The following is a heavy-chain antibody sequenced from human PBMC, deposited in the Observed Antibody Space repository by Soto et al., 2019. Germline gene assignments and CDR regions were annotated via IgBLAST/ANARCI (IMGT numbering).Heavy chain of an antibody. CDR1: GDSVSSNSAA. J-gene: IGHJ6*02. CDR3: ARELGSSWLYYYYGMDV. CDR2: TYYRSKWYN. Sequence: SQTLSLTCAISGDSVSSNSAAWNWIRQSPSRGLEWLGRTYYRSKWYNDYAVSVKSRITINPDTSKNQFSLQLNSVTPEDTAVYYCARELGSSWLYYYYGMDVWGQGTTVTVSS. V-gene: IGHV6-1*01. D-gene: IGHD6-13*01.